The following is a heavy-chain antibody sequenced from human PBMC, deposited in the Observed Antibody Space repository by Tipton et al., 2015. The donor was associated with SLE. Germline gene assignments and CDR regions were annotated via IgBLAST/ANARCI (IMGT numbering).Heavy chain of an antibody. D-gene: IGHD3-10*01. V-gene: IGHV4-34*01. CDR2: INHGGST. Sequence: TLSLTCAVYGGSFTGYFWSWIRQPPGKGLEWIGEINHGGSTSYNPSLKSRVTISVDRSKNQFSLNLSSVTAADTAVYYCARGGFREPDYFYYGMDVWGQGTTVTVSS. CDR1: GGSFTGYF. J-gene: IGHJ6*02. CDR3: ARGGFREPDYFYYGMDV.